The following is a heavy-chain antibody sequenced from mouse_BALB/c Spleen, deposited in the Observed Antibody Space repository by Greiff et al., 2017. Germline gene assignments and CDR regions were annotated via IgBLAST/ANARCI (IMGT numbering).Heavy chain of an antibody. CDR2: INPSTGYT. CDR3: ARRGMITTNWFAY. V-gene: IGHV1-7*01. Sequence: VKLQESAAELAKPGASVKMSCKASGYTFTSYWMHWVKQRPGQGLEWIGYINPSTGYTEYNQKFKDKATLTADKSSSTAYMQLSSLTSEDSAVYYCARRGMITTNWFAYWGQGTLVTVSA. CDR1: GYTFTSYW. J-gene: IGHJ3*01. D-gene: IGHD2-4*01.